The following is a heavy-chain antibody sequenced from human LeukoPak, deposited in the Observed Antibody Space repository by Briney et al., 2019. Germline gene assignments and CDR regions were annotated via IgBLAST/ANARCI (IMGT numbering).Heavy chain of an antibody. D-gene: IGHD4-17*01. CDR1: GVTFSGYS. CDR3: TTDGAIASRPLFDY. V-gene: IGHV3-21*03. CDR2: ITATGLHI. Sequence: GGSLRLSCAGSGVTFSGYSMNWVRQAPGKGLEWVSAITATGLHIYYADSVKGRFTISRDNAKNSLYLQMNSLKTDDTAVYYCTTDGAIASRPLFDYWGQGALVTVSS. J-gene: IGHJ4*02.